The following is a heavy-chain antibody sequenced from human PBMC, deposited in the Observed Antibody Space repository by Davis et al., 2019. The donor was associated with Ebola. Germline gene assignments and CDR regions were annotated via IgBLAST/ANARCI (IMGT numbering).Heavy chain of an antibody. V-gene: IGHV4-39*02. D-gene: IGHD3-16*02. Sequence: SETLSLTCTVSGGSISSSSYYWGWIRQPPGKGLEWIGSIYYSGSTYYNPSLKSRVTISVDTSKTQFSLKLSSVTAADTAVYYCARDAGLSWGMDVWGQGTTVTVSS. CDR3: ARDAGLSWGMDV. CDR2: IYYSGST. J-gene: IGHJ6*02. CDR1: GGSISSSSYY.